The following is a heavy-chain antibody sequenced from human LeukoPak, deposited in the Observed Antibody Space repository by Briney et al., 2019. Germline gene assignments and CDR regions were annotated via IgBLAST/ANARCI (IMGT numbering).Heavy chain of an antibody. V-gene: IGHV4-38-2*02. CDR1: GVSISSYY. CDR3: ARVYGYSSSWYPDY. J-gene: IGHJ4*02. Sequence: SETLSLTCSVSGVSISSYYWGWIRQPPGKGLEWIGSIYHSGSTYYNPSLKSRVTISVDTSKNQFSLKLSSVTAADTAVYYCARVYGYSSSWYPDYWGQGTLVTVSS. D-gene: IGHD6-13*01. CDR2: IYHSGST.